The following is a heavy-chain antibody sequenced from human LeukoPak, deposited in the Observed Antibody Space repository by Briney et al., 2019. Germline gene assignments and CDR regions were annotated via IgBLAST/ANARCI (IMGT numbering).Heavy chain of an antibody. Sequence: SVKVSCKASGGTFSSYAISWVRQAPGQGLEWMGRIIPIFGTANYAQKFQGRVTITTDESTSTAYMELSCLRSEDTAVYYCASVAGAGYFDYWGQGTLVTVSS. CDR2: IIPIFGTA. J-gene: IGHJ4*02. D-gene: IGHD6-13*01. CDR3: ASVAGAGYFDY. CDR1: GGTFSSYA. V-gene: IGHV1-69*05.